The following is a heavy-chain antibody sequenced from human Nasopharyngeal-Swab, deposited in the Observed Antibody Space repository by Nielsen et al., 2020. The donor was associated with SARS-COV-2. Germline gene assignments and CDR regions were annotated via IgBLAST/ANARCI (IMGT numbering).Heavy chain of an antibody. D-gene: IGHD2-8*01. Sequence: SETLTLPCTASGCPISSGRYYWCCIRQPAGKGLEWIVRNYTSGSTHDNSSLKRRVTITVDTSKNQFSLKLSSVTAADTDVYYCARGVGFCTNCVCYNKGYIYYYYMDVWGKGTTVTVSS. J-gene: IGHJ6*03. V-gene: IGHV4-61*02. CDR2: NYTSGST. CDR3: ARGVGFCTNCVCYNKGYIYYYYMDV. CDR1: GCPISSGRYY.